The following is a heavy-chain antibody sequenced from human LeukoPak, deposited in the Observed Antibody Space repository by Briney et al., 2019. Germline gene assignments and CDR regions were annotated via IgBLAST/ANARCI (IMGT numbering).Heavy chain of an antibody. CDR3: ARRVRTNGGNPHFDY. CDR2: IYYSGST. D-gene: IGHD4-23*01. J-gene: IGHJ4*02. Sequence: PSETLSLTCTVSGGSISSSSYYWGWIRQPPGKGLEWMGSIYYSGSTYYNPSLKSRVTISVDTSKNQFSLKLSSVTAADTAVYYCARRVRTNGGNPHFDYWGQGTLVTVSS. CDR1: GGSISSSSYY. V-gene: IGHV4-39*01.